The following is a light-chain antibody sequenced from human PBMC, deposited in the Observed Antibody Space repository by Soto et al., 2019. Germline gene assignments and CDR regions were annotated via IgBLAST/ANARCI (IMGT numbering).Light chain of an antibody. J-gene: IGKJ1*01. CDR3: QQYGSSGT. CDR1: QSVSNNY. CDR2: GAS. Sequence: IVMTQSPGTLSVAPGETSRLSCRASQSVSNNYLAWYQQKPGQAPRLLIYGASNRATGIPDRFSGSGSGTDFTLTISRLEPEDFAVYYCQQYGSSGTFGQGTKVDIK. V-gene: IGKV3-20*01.